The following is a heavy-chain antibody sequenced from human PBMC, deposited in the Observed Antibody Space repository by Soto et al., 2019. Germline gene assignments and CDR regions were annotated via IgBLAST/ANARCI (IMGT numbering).Heavy chain of an antibody. V-gene: IGHV3-15*01. D-gene: IGHD6-13*01. CDR3: TTDPTAAPLKPPYYYMDV. CDR1: GFTFSNAW. CDR2: IKSKTDGGTT. Sequence: GGSLRLSCAASGFTFSNAWMSWVRQAPGKGLEWVGRIKSKTDGGTTDYAAPVKGRFTISRDDSKNTLYLQMNSLKTEDTAVYYCTTDPTAAPLKPPYYYMDVWGKGTTVTVSS. J-gene: IGHJ6*03.